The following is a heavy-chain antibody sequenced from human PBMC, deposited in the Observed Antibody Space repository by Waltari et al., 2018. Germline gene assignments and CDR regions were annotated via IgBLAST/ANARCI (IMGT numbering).Heavy chain of an antibody. CDR3: ERVLDSSGWVFDY. CDR1: GYSISSGYY. V-gene: IGHV4-38-2*01. Sequence: QVQLQESGPGLGTPSETLSLPCAVSGYSISSGYYCGWIRQPPGKGLGWIGSIYHSGSTYYNPALKSRVTTSVDTSKNQFSRKLSAVTAADTAVYYCERVLDSSGWVFDYWGQGTLVTVSS. J-gene: IGHJ4*02. D-gene: IGHD6-19*01. CDR2: IYHSGST.